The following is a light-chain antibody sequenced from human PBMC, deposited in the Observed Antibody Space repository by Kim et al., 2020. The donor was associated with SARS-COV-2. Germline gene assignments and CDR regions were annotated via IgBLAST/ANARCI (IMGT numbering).Light chain of an antibody. CDR3: QKYNSAPYT. CDR1: QGISNY. V-gene: IGKV1-27*01. Sequence: SEAVGNRCTITCRASQGISNYLAWYQQEPGKVPKLLIYAASTLQSGVPTRFSGSGSGTDFTLTISSLQPEDVATYYCQKYNSAPYTFGQGTKLEI. J-gene: IGKJ2*01. CDR2: AAS.